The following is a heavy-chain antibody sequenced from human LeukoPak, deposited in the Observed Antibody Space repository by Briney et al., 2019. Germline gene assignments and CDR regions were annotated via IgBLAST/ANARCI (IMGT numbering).Heavy chain of an antibody. CDR3: ARADCSGGSCHFDF. CDR2: TYYRSKWYN. J-gene: IGHJ4*02. D-gene: IGHD2-15*01. CDR1: GDSVTSNNAA. V-gene: IGHV6-1*01. Sequence: SQTLSLTCAISGDSVTSNNAAWNWIRQSPSRGLEWLGRTYYRSKWYNGYAVFMKSRITINPDTSKNQFSLQLNSVTPEDTAVYYCARADCSGGSCHFDFWGQGTLVTVSS.